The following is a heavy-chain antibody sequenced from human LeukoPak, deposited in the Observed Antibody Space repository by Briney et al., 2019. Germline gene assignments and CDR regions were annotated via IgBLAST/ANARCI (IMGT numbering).Heavy chain of an antibody. D-gene: IGHD2-8*01. CDR1: GFTFSSYS. V-gene: IGHV3-48*01. CDR3: ARASPDRILYDFDY. CDR2: ISSSSSTI. J-gene: IGHJ4*02. Sequence: GGSLRLSCAASGFTFSSYSMNWVRQAPEKGLEWVSYISSSSSTIYYADSVKGRFTISRDNAKNSLYLQMNSLRAEDTAVYYCARASPDRILYDFDYWGQGTLVTVSS.